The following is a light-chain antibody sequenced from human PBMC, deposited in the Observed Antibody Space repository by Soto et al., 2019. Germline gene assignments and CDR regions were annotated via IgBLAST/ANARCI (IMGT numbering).Light chain of an antibody. CDR1: QSVSRSY. V-gene: IGKV3-20*01. J-gene: IGKJ1*01. Sequence: PGKRVTLSCLASQSVSRSYLRWYQQKPGQAPRLLIYGASSRATGIPERVSGSGAGPDCTRTISRLEPEDVSVSCCQQYGSSIGTFGQGTKV. CDR2: GAS. CDR3: QQYGSSIGT.